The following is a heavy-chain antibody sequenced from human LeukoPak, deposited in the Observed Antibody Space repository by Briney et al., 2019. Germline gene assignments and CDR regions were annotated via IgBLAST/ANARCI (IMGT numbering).Heavy chain of an antibody. CDR1: GGSISSSSYY. CDR3: ARTDEQQWLVQGGAFDI. Sequence: SETLSLTCTVSGGSISSSSYYWGWIRQPPGKGLEWIGSIYYSGSTYYNPSLKSRVTISVDTSKNQFSLKLSSVTAADTAVYYCARTDEQQWLVQGGAFDIWGQGTMVTVSS. CDR2: IYYSGST. D-gene: IGHD6-19*01. J-gene: IGHJ3*02. V-gene: IGHV4-39*07.